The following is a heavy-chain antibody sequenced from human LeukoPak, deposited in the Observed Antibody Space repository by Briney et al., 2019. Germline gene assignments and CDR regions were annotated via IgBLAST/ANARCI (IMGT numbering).Heavy chain of an antibody. D-gene: IGHD2-21*02. J-gene: IGHJ5*02. V-gene: IGHV4-34*01. Sequence: SETLSLTCAVYGGSFSGYYWSWIRQPPGKGLEWIGEINHSGSTNYNPSLKSRVTISVDTSKNQFSLKLSSVTAADTAVYYCARSIVVVTAIPYNWFDPWGQGTLVTVSS. CDR3: ARSIVVVTAIPYNWFDP. CDR2: INHSGST. CDR1: GGSFSGYY.